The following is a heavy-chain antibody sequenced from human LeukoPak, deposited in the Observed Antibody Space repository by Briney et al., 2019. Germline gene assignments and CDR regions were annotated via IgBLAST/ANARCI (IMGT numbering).Heavy chain of an antibody. Sequence: SETLSLTCTVSGGSISSYYWSWIWQPPGKGLEWIGYIYYSGSTNYNPSLKSRVTISVDTSKNQFSLKLSSVTAADTAVYYCARHGTRSGWGSYYFDYWGQGTLVTVSS. CDR1: GGSISSYY. D-gene: IGHD6-13*01. CDR3: ARHGTRSGWGSYYFDY. V-gene: IGHV4-59*08. CDR2: IYYSGST. J-gene: IGHJ4*02.